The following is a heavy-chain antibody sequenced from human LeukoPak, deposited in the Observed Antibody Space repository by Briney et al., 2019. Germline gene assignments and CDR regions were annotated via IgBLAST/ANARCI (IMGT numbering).Heavy chain of an antibody. CDR1: GSTFSSYA. D-gene: IGHD3-22*01. CDR2: ISGSGGST. CDR3: AKTYYYDSSGYSFDY. J-gene: IGHJ4*02. V-gene: IGHV3-23*01. Sequence: PGGSLRLSCAASGSTFSSYAMSWVRQAPGKGLEWVSAISGSGGSTYYADSVKGRFTISRDNSKNTLYLQMNSLRAEDTAVYYCAKTYYYDSSGYSFDYWGQGTLVTVSS.